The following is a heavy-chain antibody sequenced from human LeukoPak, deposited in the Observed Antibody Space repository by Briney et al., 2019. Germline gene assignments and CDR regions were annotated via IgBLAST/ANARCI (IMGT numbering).Heavy chain of an antibody. CDR2: ISYDGSNK. CDR3: ARVSGDNY. Sequence: GGSLRLSCAASGFTFSSYAMHWVRQAPGKGLEWVAVISYDGSNKYYADSVKGRFTISRDNSKNTLYLQMNSLRAGDTAVYYCARVSGDNYWGQGTLVTVSS. V-gene: IGHV3-30-3*01. CDR1: GFTFSSYA. J-gene: IGHJ4*02. D-gene: IGHD7-27*01.